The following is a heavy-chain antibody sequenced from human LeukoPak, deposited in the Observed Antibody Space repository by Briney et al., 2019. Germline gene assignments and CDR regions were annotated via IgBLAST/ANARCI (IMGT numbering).Heavy chain of an antibody. D-gene: IGHD1-26*01. Sequence: HTGGSLRLSCAASGFAFSDYSMNWVRQAPGKGLEWVSRINSDGSSTTYADSVKGRFTISRDNAKNTLYLQMNSLRAEDTSVYYCARDRNTGSSYENLFEYWGQGSLVTVSS. CDR1: GFAFSDYS. CDR2: INSDGSST. J-gene: IGHJ4*02. CDR3: ARDRNTGSSYENLFEY. V-gene: IGHV3-74*01.